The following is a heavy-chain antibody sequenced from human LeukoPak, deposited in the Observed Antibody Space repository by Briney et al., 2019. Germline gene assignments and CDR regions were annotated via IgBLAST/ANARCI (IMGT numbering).Heavy chain of an antibody. D-gene: IGHD6-13*01. J-gene: IGHJ3*02. CDR2: IYYSGST. CDR3: ARADRGGIAAAGTNAFDI. CDR1: GGSISSYY. Sequence: SETLSLTCTVSGGSISSYYWSWIRQPPGKGLEWIGYIYYSGSTNYNPSLKSRVTISVDTSKNQFSLKLSSVTAADTAVYYCARADRGGIAAAGTNAFDIWGQGTMVTVSS. V-gene: IGHV4-59*01.